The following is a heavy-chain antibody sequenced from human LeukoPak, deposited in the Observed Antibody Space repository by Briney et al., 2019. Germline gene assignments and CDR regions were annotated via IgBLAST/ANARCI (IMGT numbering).Heavy chain of an antibody. CDR2: MSHDGSNK. Sequence: GGSLRLSCAASGFTFSSYAMHWVRQDPGKGLEWVAVMSHDGSNKYYGDSVKGRFTISRDNSKNTLYLQMNSLRAEDTAVYYCAKLDSSGWSRPFDYWGQGTLVTVSS. J-gene: IGHJ4*02. CDR1: GFTFSSYA. CDR3: AKLDSSGWSRPFDY. D-gene: IGHD6-19*01. V-gene: IGHV3-30*18.